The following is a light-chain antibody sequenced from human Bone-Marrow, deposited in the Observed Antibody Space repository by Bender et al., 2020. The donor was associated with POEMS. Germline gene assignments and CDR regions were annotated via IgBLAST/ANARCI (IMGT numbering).Light chain of an antibody. V-gene: IGLV3-25*03. CDR2: RDG. Sequence: YELTQPPSVSVSPGQTARITCSADELANQYAYWYQQKSGQAPVMVMSRDGERPSGIPERFSGSSSGTTVTLTISGVQPEDEADYYCCAYGGGSTWFFGGGTKVTVL. J-gene: IGLJ3*02. CDR3: CAYGGGSTWF. CDR1: ELANQY.